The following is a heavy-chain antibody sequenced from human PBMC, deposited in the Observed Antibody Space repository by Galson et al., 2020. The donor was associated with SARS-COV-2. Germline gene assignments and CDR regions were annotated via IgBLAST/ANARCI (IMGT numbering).Heavy chain of an antibody. V-gene: IGHV3-64*01. CDR3: ARGHGTDI. Sequence: GESLKISCVASGFTFSTYLMYWVRQAPGKGLEYVSAISSNGGLTYYANSVKDRFTISRDNSKNTLSLQMGSLRAEDMAVYYCARGHGTDIWGQGTMVTVSS. CDR1: GFTFSTYL. J-gene: IGHJ3*02. CDR2: ISSNGGLT.